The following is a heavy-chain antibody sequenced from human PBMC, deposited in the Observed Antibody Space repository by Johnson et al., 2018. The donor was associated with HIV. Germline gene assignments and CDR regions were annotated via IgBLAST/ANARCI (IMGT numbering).Heavy chain of an antibody. V-gene: IGHV3-30-3*01. J-gene: IGHJ3*02. CDR1: GFTFSSYA. D-gene: IGHD6-25*01. CDR3: ARDLAAGIPADAFDI. CDR2: ISYDGSNK. Sequence: VQLVESGGGVVQPGRSLRISCAASGFTFSSYAMNWVRQAPGKGLEWVAVISYDGSNKYYADSVKGRFTISRDNSKNTLYLQMNSLRAEDTAVYYCARDLAAGIPADAFDIWGQVTMVTVSS.